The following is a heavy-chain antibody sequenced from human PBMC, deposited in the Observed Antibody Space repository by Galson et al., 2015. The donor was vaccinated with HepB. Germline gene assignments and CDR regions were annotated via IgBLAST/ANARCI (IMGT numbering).Heavy chain of an antibody. D-gene: IGHD1-26*01. V-gene: IGHV1-69*05. CDR1: GGTFSSYA. CDR3: ARPRGPTRHKTPHYYYYYYGMDV. CDR2: IIPIFGTA. Sequence: SCKASGGTFSSYAISWVRQAPGQGLEWMGGIIPIFGTANYAQKFQGRVTITTDESTSTAYMELSSLRSEDTAVYYCARPRGPTRHKTPHYYYYYYGMDVWGQGTTVTVSS. J-gene: IGHJ6*02.